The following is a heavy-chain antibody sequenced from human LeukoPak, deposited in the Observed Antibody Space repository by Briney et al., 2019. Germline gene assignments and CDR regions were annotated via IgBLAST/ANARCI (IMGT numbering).Heavy chain of an antibody. CDR1: GGTISSYY. CDR2: IYYSGST. CDR3: ARSHLNWFDP. J-gene: IGHJ5*02. V-gene: IGHV4-59*08. Sequence: SETLSLTCTVSGGTISSYYWSWIRQPPGKGLEWIGYIYYSGSTNYNPSLKSRVTISVDTSKNQFSLKLSSVTAADTAVYYCARSHLNWFDPWGQGTLVTVSS.